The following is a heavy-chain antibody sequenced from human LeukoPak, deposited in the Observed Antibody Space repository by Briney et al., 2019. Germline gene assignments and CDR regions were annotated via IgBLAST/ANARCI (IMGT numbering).Heavy chain of an antibody. Sequence: ASVTVSYTASGYTLTSCDINWVRQAPGQGLEWMGWMNPNSGNTGYGQSFQGRITMTRDISIGTAYMELSNLTSEDTAIYYCTRGSSGRRDNWGQGTLVTVS. D-gene: IGHD6-19*01. CDR1: GYTLTSCD. V-gene: IGHV1-8*01. CDR3: TRGSSGRRDN. J-gene: IGHJ4*02. CDR2: MNPNSGNT.